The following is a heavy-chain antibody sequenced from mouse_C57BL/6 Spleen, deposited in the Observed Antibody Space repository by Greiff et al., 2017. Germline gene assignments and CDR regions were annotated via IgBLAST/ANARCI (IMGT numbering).Heavy chain of an antibody. V-gene: IGHV2-6-1*01. D-gene: IGHD2-4*01. CDR1: GFSLTSYG. CDR3: ARHQRAYYDYDGAMDY. J-gene: IGHJ4*01. Sequence: QVQLQQSGPGLVAPSQCLSITCTVSGFSLTSYGVHWVRQPPGKGLEWLVVIWSDGSTTYNSALKSSLSISKDNSKSQVFLKMNSLQTDDTAMYYCARHQRAYYDYDGAMDYWGQGTSVTVSS. CDR2: IWSDGST.